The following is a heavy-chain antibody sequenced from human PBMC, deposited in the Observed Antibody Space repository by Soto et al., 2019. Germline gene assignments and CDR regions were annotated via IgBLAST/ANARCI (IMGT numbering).Heavy chain of an antibody. CDR3: ARGPYYDLIWNYYYMDV. J-gene: IGHJ6*03. D-gene: IGHD3-16*01. V-gene: IGHV4-59*08. CDR2: MYYSGST. Sequence: QVQLQESGPGLVKPSETLSLSCSVSGGSISGHYWSWVRQTPGKGLEWIGYMYYSGSTNYNPSLRGRVPIPVDPSKTHFSLRLTSVTAADTAVYYCARGPYYDLIWNYYYMDVWGKGTTVTVSS. CDR1: GGSISGHY.